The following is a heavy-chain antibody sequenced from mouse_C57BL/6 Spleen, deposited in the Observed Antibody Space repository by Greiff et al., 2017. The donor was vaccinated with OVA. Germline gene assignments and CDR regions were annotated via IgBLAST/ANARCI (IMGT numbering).Heavy chain of an antibody. J-gene: IGHJ2*01. CDR2: LDPSDSYT. V-gene: IGHV1-69*01. CDR1: GYTFTSYW. Sequence: VQLQQPGAELVMPGASVKLSCKASGYTFTSYWMHWVKQRPGQGLEWIGELDPSDSYTNYNQKFKGKSTLTVDKSSSTAYMQLSSLTSEDSAVYDCARDSSGYDYWGQGTTLTVSS. CDR3: ARDSSGYDY. D-gene: IGHD3-2*02.